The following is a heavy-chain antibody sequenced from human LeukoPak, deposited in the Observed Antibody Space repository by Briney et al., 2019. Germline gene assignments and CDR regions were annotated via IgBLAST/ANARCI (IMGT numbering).Heavy chain of an antibody. CDR2: IIPIFGTA. J-gene: IGHJ4*02. V-gene: IGHV1-69*05. Sequence: GASVKVSCKASGGTFSSYAISWVRQAPGQGLEWMGRIIPIFGTANYAQKFQGRVTITTDESTSTAYMELSSLRSEDTAVYYCASLSIDGYNPLDYWGQGTLVTVSS. CDR3: ASLSIDGYNPLDY. CDR1: GGTFSSYA. D-gene: IGHD5-24*01.